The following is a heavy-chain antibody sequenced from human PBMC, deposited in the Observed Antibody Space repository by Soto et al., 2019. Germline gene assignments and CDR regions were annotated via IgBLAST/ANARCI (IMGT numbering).Heavy chain of an antibody. J-gene: IGHJ4*02. D-gene: IGHD3-22*01. CDR3: ARDPGYYDSSGSYFYYFDN. CDR1: GFTFSNYA. V-gene: IGHV3-30-3*01. Sequence: QVQLVESGGDVVQPGRSLRLSCAVSGFTFSNYAMHWVRQAPGKGLEWVAVISYDGGNKYYADSVKGRFTISRDNSKNTLYLQMNNLRAEDTAVYYCARDPGYYDSSGSYFYYFDNWGQGTLVTVSS. CDR2: ISYDGGNK.